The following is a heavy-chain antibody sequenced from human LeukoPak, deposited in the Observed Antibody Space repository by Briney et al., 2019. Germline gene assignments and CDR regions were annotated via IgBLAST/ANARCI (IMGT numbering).Heavy chain of an antibody. CDR1: GYTFTGYY. CDR3: ARGVNVHYYDSSGPFDY. V-gene: IGHV1-2*02. CDR2: ISPNSGGT. D-gene: IGHD3-22*01. J-gene: IGHJ4*02. Sequence: AASVKVSCKASGYTFTGYYMHWVRQAPGQGLEWMGWISPNSGGTNYAQKFQGRVTMTRDTSISTAYMELSRLRSDDTAVYYCARGVNVHYYDSSGPFDYWGQGTLVTVSS.